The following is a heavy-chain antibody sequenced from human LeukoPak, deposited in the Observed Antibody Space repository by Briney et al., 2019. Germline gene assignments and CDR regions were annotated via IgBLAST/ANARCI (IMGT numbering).Heavy chain of an antibody. V-gene: IGHV1-18*01. J-gene: IGHJ6*02. Sequence: TGGSLRLSCAASGYTFTSYGISWVRQAPGQGLEWMGWISAYNGNTNYAQKLQGRVTMTTDTSTSTAYMELRSLRSDDTAVYYCARVMGPIVVVPAAMPEYYYYGMDVWGQGTTVTVSS. CDR2: ISAYNGNT. CDR3: ARVMGPIVVVPAAMPEYYYYGMDV. D-gene: IGHD2-2*01. CDR1: GYTFTSYG.